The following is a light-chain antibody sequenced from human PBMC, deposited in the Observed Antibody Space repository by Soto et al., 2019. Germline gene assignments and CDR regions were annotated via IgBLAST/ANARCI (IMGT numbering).Light chain of an antibody. CDR3: QQYGSSPPTET. V-gene: IGKV3-20*01. Sequence: EIVLTQSPGTLSLSPGERATLSCRASQSVSSSYLAWYQQKPGQAPRLLIYGASSSTTGIPDRFSGSGSGTDFTLTISRLEPEDFAVYYCQQYGSSPPTETFGQGTKLEIK. J-gene: IGKJ2*01. CDR2: GAS. CDR1: QSVSSSY.